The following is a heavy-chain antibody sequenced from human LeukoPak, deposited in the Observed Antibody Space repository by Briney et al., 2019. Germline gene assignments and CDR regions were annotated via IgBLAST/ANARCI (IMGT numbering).Heavy chain of an antibody. J-gene: IGHJ4*02. CDR3: ARLGPYCSSTSCFFDY. V-gene: IGHV4-39*01. D-gene: IGHD2-2*01. Sequence: PSETLSLTCTVSGGSISSSSYYWGWIRQSPGKGLEWIGSIYYSGSTYYNPSLKSRVTISVDTSKNQFSLKLSSVTAADTAVYYCARLGPYCSSTSCFFDYWGQGTLVTVSS. CDR1: GGSISSSSYY. CDR2: IYYSGST.